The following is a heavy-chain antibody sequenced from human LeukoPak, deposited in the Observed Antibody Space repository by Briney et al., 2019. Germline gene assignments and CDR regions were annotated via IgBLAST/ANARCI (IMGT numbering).Heavy chain of an antibody. CDR1: GGSISSSSYY. CDR3: ARLKRRPAYFDY. Sequence: SETLSLTCTVSGGSISSSSYYWGWIRQPPGKGLEWIGSIYYSGSTYYNPSLKSRVTISVDTSKNQFSLKLSSVTAADTAVYYCARLKRRPAYFDYWGQGTLVTVSS. V-gene: IGHV4-39*01. CDR2: IYYSGST. J-gene: IGHJ4*02.